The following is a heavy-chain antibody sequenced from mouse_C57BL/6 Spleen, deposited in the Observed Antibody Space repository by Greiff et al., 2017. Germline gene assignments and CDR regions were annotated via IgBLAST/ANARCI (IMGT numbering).Heavy chain of an antibody. Sequence: VQLQQSGAELVRPGASVKLSCTASGFNIKDDYMHWVKPRPEQGLEWIGWIDPANGDTEYASKFQGKATITADTSSNTAYLQLSSLTSEDTAVYYCTCYYYGSSYDYWGQGTTLTVSS. CDR1: GFNIKDDY. CDR2: IDPANGDT. D-gene: IGHD1-1*01. J-gene: IGHJ2*01. V-gene: IGHV14-4*01. CDR3: TCYYYGSSYDY.